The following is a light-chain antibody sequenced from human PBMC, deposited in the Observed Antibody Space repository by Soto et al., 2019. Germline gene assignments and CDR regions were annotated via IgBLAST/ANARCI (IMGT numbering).Light chain of an antibody. CDR1: QSISSW. V-gene: IGKV1-5*01. J-gene: IGKJ5*01. Sequence: DIQKTQSPSTLSASVGDRVTITCRASQSISSWLAWYQHKPGKAPKLLIYDASSLKSGVPSRFSGSGSGTEFTLTISSLQPDDFATYYCQQYNSFSITFGQGTRLEIK. CDR2: DAS. CDR3: QQYNSFSIT.